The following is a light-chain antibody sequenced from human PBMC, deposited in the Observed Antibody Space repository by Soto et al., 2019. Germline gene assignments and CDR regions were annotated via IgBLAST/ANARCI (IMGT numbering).Light chain of an antibody. CDR3: SSYTSSSTLVV. CDR2: DVS. CDR1: NSDVGGYNY. J-gene: IGLJ2*01. Sequence: QSALTQPASVSGSPGQSITISCTGTNSDVGGYNYVSWYQQHPGKAPKLMIYDVSNRPSGVSNRFSGSKSGNTASLTISGLQAEDEADYYCSSYTSSSTLVVFGGGTKRTVL. V-gene: IGLV2-14*01.